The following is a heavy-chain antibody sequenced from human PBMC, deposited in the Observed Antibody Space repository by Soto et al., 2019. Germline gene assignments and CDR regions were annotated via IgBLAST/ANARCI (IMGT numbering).Heavy chain of an antibody. V-gene: IGHV4-34*01. CDR1: GGSFTNYW. CDR3: AKHKVGSKAFDI. Sequence: PSETLSLTCAVSGGSFTNYWWSWIRQPPGKGLEWIGEISHSGSTNNNPSLKSRVSISADTSKNQFSLNLNSVTVADTAVYYCAKHKVGSKAFDIWGQGTLVTV. D-gene: IGHD3-10*01. CDR2: ISHSGST. J-gene: IGHJ3*02.